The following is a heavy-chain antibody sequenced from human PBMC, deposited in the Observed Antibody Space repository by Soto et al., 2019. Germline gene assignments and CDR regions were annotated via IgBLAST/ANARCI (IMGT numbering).Heavy chain of an antibody. J-gene: IGHJ3*02. D-gene: IGHD3-10*01. CDR3: ATRGPGHPKLAFDI. V-gene: IGHV1-24*01. CDR1: GYTLTELS. CDR2: FDPEDGET. Sequence: ASVKVSCKVSGYTLTELSMHWVRQAPGKGLEWMGGFDPEDGETIYAQKFQGRVTMTEDTSTDTAYMELSSLRSEDTAVYYCATRGPGHPKLAFDIWGQGTMVTVSS.